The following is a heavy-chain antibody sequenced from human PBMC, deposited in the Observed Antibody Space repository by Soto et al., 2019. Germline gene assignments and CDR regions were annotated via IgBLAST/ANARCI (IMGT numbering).Heavy chain of an antibody. D-gene: IGHD6-13*01. CDR1: GFTVSSNY. J-gene: IGHJ6*02. CDR2: IYSGGST. CDR3: ARDSAAAGDYYGMDV. Sequence: GGSLRLSCAASGFTVSSNYMSWVRQAPGKGLEWVSVIYSGGSTYYADSVKGRFTISSDNSKNTLYLQMNSLRAEDTAVYYCARDSAAAGDYYGMDVWGQGTTVTVSS. V-gene: IGHV3-53*01.